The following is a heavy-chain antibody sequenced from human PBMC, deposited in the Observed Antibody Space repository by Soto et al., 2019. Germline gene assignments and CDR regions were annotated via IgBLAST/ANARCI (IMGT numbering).Heavy chain of an antibody. CDR1: GLTFSTYG. J-gene: IGHJ4*02. Sequence: QVQLVESGGGVVQPGRSLRLSCAASGLTFSTYGMHWVRQAPGKGLECVAIIPYDGSYKYYADSVKGRFTISRDNSKNTLYLQMDSLRAEDTAVYYCATLNYGGDDCWGKGTLVTVSS. CDR2: IPYDGSYK. D-gene: IGHD4-17*01. CDR3: ATLNYGGDDC. V-gene: IGHV3-30*03.